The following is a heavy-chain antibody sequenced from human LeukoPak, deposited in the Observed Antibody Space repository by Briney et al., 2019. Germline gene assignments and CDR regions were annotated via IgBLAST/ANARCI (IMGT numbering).Heavy chain of an antibody. D-gene: IGHD3-10*01. V-gene: IGHV3-9*01. Sequence: GGSLRLSCAASGFFFGDYAMHWVRQAPGKGLEWVSGTSWDTGNTGYADSVKGRFTISRDNARNSLYLQMNSLRSEDSAFYYCARAFGSPGRPYGMDVWGQGTTVTVSS. CDR3: ARAFGSPGRPYGMDV. CDR1: GFFFGDYA. J-gene: IGHJ6*02. CDR2: TSWDTGNT.